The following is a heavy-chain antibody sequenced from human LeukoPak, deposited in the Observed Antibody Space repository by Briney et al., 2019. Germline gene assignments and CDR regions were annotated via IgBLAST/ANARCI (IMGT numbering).Heavy chain of an antibody. Sequence: QSGGSLRLSCAASGFTFGSYWMSWVRQAPGKGLEWVANIKQDGSEKYYVDSVKGRFTISRDNAKNSLYLQMNSLRAEDTAVYYCARDLGYSYEGYFDYWGQGTLVTVSS. V-gene: IGHV3-7*01. CDR3: ARDLGYSYEGYFDY. J-gene: IGHJ4*02. D-gene: IGHD5-18*01. CDR1: GFTFGSYW. CDR2: IKQDGSEK.